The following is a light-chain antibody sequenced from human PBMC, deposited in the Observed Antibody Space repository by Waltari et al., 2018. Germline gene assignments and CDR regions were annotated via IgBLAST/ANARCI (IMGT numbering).Light chain of an antibody. V-gene: IGLV2-23*02. CDR2: DVN. J-gene: IGLJ3*02. CDR1: TSDIGKYNL. Sequence: QSALTQTASVSGSPGQAITISCSGTTSDIGKYNLVSWYQQHPGKAPPLIIYDVNKRPSWVSNRFSGSKSGNTAFLTISGLQSADEADYYCCSYAGSAISMFGGGTKVTVL. CDR3: CSYAGSAISM.